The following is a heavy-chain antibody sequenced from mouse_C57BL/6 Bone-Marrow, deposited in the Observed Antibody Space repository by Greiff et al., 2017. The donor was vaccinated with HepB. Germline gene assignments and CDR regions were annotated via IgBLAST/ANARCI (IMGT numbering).Heavy chain of an antibody. CDR2: IDPEDGDT. CDR1: GFNIKDYY. D-gene: IGHD1-1*01. J-gene: IGHJ4*01. Sequence: EVQLQQSGAELVRPGASVKLSCTASGFNIKDYYMHWVKQRPEQGLEWIGRIDPEDGDTEYAPKFQGKATMTADTSSNTAYLQLSSLTSEDTAVYYCTTFITTVVARDYAMDYWGQGTSVTVSS. CDR3: TTFITTVVARDYAMDY. V-gene: IGHV14-1*01.